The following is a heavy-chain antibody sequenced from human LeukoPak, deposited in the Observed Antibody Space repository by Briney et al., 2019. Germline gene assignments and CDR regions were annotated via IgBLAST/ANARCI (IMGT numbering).Heavy chain of an antibody. J-gene: IGHJ5*02. Sequence: ASVEVSCKASGYTFTSYGISWVRQAPGQGLEWMGWISAYNGNTNYAQKLQGRVTMTTDTSTSTAYMELRSLRSDDTAVYYCARDPRQRSSRPNWLDPWGQGTLVTVSS. CDR1: GYTFTSYG. D-gene: IGHD6-13*01. V-gene: IGHV1-18*01. CDR3: ARDPRQRSSRPNWLDP. CDR2: ISAYNGNT.